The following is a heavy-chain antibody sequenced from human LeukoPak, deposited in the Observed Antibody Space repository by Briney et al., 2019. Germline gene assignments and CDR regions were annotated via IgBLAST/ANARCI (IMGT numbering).Heavy chain of an antibody. CDR1: GYTFTTYA. J-gene: IGHJ4*02. V-gene: IGHV1-3*01. D-gene: IGHD3-9*01. CDR2: INAGNGNT. CDR3: ARDRDYDILTAEDY. Sequence: ASVTVSCTSSGYTFTTYAIYWVRQAPGQRPEWMGWINAGNGNTKYSQKFQGRVTITRDTSASTAYMELSSLRSEDTAVYYCARDRDYDILTAEDYWGQGTLVTVSS.